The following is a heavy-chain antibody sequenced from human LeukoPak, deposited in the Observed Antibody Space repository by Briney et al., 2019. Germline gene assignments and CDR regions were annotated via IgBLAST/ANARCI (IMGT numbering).Heavy chain of an antibody. Sequence: SETLSLTCSVSGGSISNDYWNWIRQPPGKGLEWLGNIYYSGSTNYNPSLKSRVTISVDTSKNQFSLKLSSMTAADTAVYYCARDSTYSGSDHDAFDIWGQGTMVTVSS. CDR1: GGSISNDY. V-gene: IGHV4-59*01. D-gene: IGHD1-26*01. CDR2: IYYSGST. CDR3: ARDSTYSGSDHDAFDI. J-gene: IGHJ3*02.